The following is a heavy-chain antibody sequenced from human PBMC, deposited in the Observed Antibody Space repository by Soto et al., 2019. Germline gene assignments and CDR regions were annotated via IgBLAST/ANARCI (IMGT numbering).Heavy chain of an antibody. Sequence: GASVKVSCKASSYTFTSYVISWVRQAPGQGVEWMGWISAYNGNTNYAQKLQGRVTMTTDTSTSTAYMELRSLRSDDTAVYYCARDVRSSTDGHYYGMDVWGQGNPVTVSS. CDR2: ISAYNGNT. D-gene: IGHD6-6*01. J-gene: IGHJ6*02. CDR1: SYTFTSYV. V-gene: IGHV1-18*04. CDR3: ARDVRSSTDGHYYGMDV.